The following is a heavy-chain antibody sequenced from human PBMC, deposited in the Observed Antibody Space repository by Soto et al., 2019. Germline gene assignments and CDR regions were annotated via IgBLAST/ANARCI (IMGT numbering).Heavy chain of an antibody. J-gene: IGHJ4*02. D-gene: IGHD2-21*02. CDR3: ARSIVVVTALDY. V-gene: IGHV1-3*01. CDR1: GYTFTSYA. CDR2: INAGNGNT. Sequence: VQLVQSGAEVKKPGASVKVSCKASGYTFTSYAMHWVRQAPGQRLEWMGWINAGNGNTKYSQKFQGRVTITRDTSASTAYMELSSLRSEDTAVYYCARSIVVVTALDYWGQGTLVTVSS.